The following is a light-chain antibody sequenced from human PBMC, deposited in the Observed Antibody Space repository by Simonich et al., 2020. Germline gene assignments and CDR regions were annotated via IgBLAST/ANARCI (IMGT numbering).Light chain of an antibody. Sequence: QSALPQPASVSGSPGQSITISCTGTSSDVGGYNYVSWDQQHPGKAPKLLIYEVSKRPSGVSHRFSGSKSGNTASLTISGLQAEDEADYYCSSYTSSSTWVFGGGTKLTVL. CDR1: SSDVGGYNY. CDR2: EVS. J-gene: IGLJ3*02. V-gene: IGLV2-14*01. CDR3: SSYTSSSTWV.